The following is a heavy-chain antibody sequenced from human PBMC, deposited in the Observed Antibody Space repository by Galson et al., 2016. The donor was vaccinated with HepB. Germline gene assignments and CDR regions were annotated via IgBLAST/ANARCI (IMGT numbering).Heavy chain of an antibody. Sequence: SLRLSCAASGFTFSSYSMNWVRQAPGTGLEWISYISGSRNTRSAIYYADSVKGRFTISRDDARDSLYLEMNSLRDEDTAVYYCAGDGGRSGDADYWGQGTLVTVSS. CDR3: AGDGGRSGDADY. J-gene: IGHJ4*02. CDR1: GFTFSSYS. V-gene: IGHV3-48*02. D-gene: IGHD3-10*01. CDR2: ISGSRNTRSAI.